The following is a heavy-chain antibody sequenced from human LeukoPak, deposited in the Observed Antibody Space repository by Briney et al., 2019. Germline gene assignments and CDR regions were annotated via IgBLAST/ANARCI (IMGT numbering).Heavy chain of an antibody. J-gene: IGHJ6*03. CDR1: GGTFSSYA. CDR3: ARGSQQLVRSDYYYYYYMDV. Sequence: GASVKVSCKASGGTFSSYAISWVRQAPGQGLEWMGGIIPIFGTANYAQKFQGRVTITTDESTSTAYMELSSLRSEDTAVYYCARGSQQLVRSDYYYYYYMDVWGKGTTVTVSS. CDR2: IIPIFGTA. V-gene: IGHV1-69*05. D-gene: IGHD6-6*01.